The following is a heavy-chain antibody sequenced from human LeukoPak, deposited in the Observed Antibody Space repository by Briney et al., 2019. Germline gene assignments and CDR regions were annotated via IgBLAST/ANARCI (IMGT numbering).Heavy chain of an antibody. V-gene: IGHV4-59*08. D-gene: IGHD3-9*01. J-gene: IGHJ6*02. CDR2: IYYSGST. Sequence: PSETLSLTCTVSGGSISSYYWSWIRQPPGKGLEWIGCIYYSGSTNYNPSLKSRVTIPVDTSKNQFSLKLSSVTAADTAVYYCARQSSLRYFDWLPGNYYYYGMDVWGQGTTVTVSS. CDR1: GGSISSYY. CDR3: ARQSSLRYFDWLPGNYYYYGMDV.